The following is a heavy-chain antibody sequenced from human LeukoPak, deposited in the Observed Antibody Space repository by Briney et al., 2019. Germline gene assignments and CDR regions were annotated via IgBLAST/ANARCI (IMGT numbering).Heavy chain of an antibody. D-gene: IGHD1-26*01. J-gene: IGHJ4*02. V-gene: IGHV3-21*01. CDR2: ISSSSSYI. CDR3: ARDLASSGSSIDY. Sequence: GESLRLSCAASGFTFSSYSMNWVRQAPGKGLEWVSSISSSSSYIYYADSVKGRFTISRDNAKNSLYLQMNSLRAEDTAVYYCARDLASSGSSIDYWGQGTLVTVSS. CDR1: GFTFSSYS.